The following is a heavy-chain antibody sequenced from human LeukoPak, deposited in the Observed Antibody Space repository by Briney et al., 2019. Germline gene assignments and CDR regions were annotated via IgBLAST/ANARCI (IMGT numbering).Heavy chain of an antibody. CDR3: ARDGPAYCSGGSCYSGY. Sequence: GSSAKVSCKASGGTFSSYAISWVRQAPGQGLEWMGGIIPIFGTANYAQKFQGRVTITADESTSTAYMELSSLRSEDTAVYYCARDGPAYCSGGSCYSGYWGQGTLVTVSS. V-gene: IGHV1-69*01. D-gene: IGHD2-15*01. CDR2: IIPIFGTA. J-gene: IGHJ4*02. CDR1: GGTFSSYA.